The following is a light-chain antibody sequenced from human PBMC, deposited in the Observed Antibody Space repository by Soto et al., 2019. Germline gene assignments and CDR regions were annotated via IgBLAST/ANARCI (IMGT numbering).Light chain of an antibody. CDR2: GAS. J-gene: IGKJ1*01. CDR1: QSVSSSY. Sequence: EIVLTQSPVTLSLSPWETASLSCRASQSVSSSYLAWYQQKPGQAPRLLIYGASSRATGIPDRFSGSGSGTDFTLTISRLEPEDFAVYYCQQYGSSPTWTFGQGTKVDI. V-gene: IGKV3-20*01. CDR3: QQYGSSPTWT.